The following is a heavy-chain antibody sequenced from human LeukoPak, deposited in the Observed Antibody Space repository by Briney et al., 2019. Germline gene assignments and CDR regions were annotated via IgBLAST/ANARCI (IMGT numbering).Heavy chain of an antibody. CDR3: ARDLGDNWNYGNPRVGCMDV. CDR2: IWYDGSNK. Sequence: GGSLRLSCAASGFTLSSYGMHWVRQAPGKGLGGGAVIWYDGSNKYYADSVKGRFTISRDNSKNTLYLQMNSLRAEDTAVYYCARDLGDNWNYGNPRVGCMDVWGQGTTVTVSS. V-gene: IGHV3-33*01. J-gene: IGHJ6*02. CDR1: GFTLSSYG. D-gene: IGHD1-7*01.